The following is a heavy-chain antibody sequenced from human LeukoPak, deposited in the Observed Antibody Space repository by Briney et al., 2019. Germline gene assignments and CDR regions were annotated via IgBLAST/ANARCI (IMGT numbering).Heavy chain of an antibody. CDR3: ARDRGGGAMVTAFDY. CDR2: IIPIFGTA. V-gene: IGHV1-69*13. Sequence: ASVKVSCKASGGTFSSYAISWVRQAPGQGLEWMGGIIPIFGTANYAQKFQGRVTITADESTSTAYMELSSLRSEDTAVYYCARDRGGGAMVTAFDYWGQGTLVTVSS. J-gene: IGHJ4*02. D-gene: IGHD5-18*01. CDR1: GGTFSSYA.